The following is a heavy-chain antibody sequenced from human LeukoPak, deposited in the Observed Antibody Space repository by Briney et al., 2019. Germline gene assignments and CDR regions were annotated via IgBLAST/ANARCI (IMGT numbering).Heavy chain of an antibody. J-gene: IGHJ3*01. CDR3: AGLSRKNYYGSGSSKS. Sequence: SETLSLTCAVSGGSISSGGYSWSWIRQPPGKGLEWIGYIYHSGSTYYNPSLKSRVTISVDRSKNQCSLKLSSVTAADTAVYYCAGLSRKNYYGSGSSKSWGQGTMVTVSS. CDR1: GGSISSGGYS. CDR2: IYHSGST. D-gene: IGHD3-10*01. V-gene: IGHV4-30-2*01.